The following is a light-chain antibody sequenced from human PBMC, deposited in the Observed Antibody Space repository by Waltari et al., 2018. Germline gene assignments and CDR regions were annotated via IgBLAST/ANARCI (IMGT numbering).Light chain of an antibody. Sequence: YELTQPPSVSVSQGQTARIPCSGDLLSNEYTYWSHPKPGQAPVLMIYKDSERPSGIPERFSGSSSGTTVTLTISGVQAEDEADFYCHSGDSSTSLMVFGGGTKLTVL. CDR3: HSGDSSTSLMV. CDR2: KDS. V-gene: IGLV3-25*03. J-gene: IGLJ2*01. CDR1: LLSNEY.